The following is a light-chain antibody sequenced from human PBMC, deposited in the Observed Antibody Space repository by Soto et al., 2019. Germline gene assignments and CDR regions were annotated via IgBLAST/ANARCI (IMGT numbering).Light chain of an antibody. CDR3: QQYNSYPWT. V-gene: IGKV1-5*01. Sequence: DIQMTQSPSTLSASVGDRVTITCRASQSISSWLAWYQQKPGKAPNLLIYDASSLESRVPSRFSGGGSGTEFTLTISSLQPDDFATYYCQQYNSYPWTFGQGTKVEIK. J-gene: IGKJ1*01. CDR1: QSISSW. CDR2: DAS.